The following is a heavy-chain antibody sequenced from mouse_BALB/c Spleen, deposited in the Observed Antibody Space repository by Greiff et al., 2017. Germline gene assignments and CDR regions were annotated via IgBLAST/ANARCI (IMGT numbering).Heavy chain of an antibody. V-gene: IGHV14-3*02. CDR3: AEVYYYGSSYWFAY. CDR2: IDPANGNT. J-gene: IGHJ3*01. Sequence: EVQLQQSGAELVKPGASVKLSCTASGFNIKDTYMHWVKQRPEQGLEWIGRIDPANGNTKYDPKFQGKATITADTSSNTAYLQLSSLTSEDTAVYYCAEVYYYGSSYWFAYWGQGTLVTVSA. CDR1: GFNIKDTY. D-gene: IGHD1-1*01.